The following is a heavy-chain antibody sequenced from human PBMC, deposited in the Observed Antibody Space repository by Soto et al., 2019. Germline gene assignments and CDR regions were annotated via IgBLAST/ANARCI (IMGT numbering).Heavy chain of an antibody. CDR2: ISSDGSNK. J-gene: IGHJ4*02. D-gene: IGHD5-18*01. Sequence: QVQLVESGGGVVQPGRSLRLSCAASGFTFSSYGMHWVRQAPGKGLEWVAVISSDGSNKYYADSVKGRFTISRDNSKNTLYLQMNSLRAEDTAVYYCAKNKIVDTAMVIVDYWGQGTLVTVSS. V-gene: IGHV3-30*18. CDR3: AKNKIVDTAMVIVDY. CDR1: GFTFSSYG.